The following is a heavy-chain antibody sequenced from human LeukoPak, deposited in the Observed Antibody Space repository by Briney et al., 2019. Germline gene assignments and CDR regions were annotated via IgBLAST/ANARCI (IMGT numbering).Heavy chain of an antibody. D-gene: IGHD3-16*01. Sequence: GGSLRLSCAASGFAFSSYWMNWARQAPGKGLEWVASINHNGNVNYYVDSVKGRFTISRDNAKNSLYLQMSNLRAEDTAVYFCARGGGLDVWGQGATVTVSS. CDR2: INHNGNVN. J-gene: IGHJ6*02. CDR3: ARGGGLDV. CDR1: GFAFSSYW. V-gene: IGHV3-7*03.